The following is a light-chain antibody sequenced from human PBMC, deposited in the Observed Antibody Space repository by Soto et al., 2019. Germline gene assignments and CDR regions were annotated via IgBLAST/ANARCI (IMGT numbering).Light chain of an antibody. Sequence: DIVMTQSPLSLPVTPGEPASISCGSSQTLLHSNGYNYLDWYLQKPGQSPRLLIYLGSNRASGVPDRFSGRGSGTDFTLKISRVEAEYVGVYYCLQALQTPRTFGQGTKLEIK. CDR1: QTLLHSNGYNY. V-gene: IGKV2-28*01. CDR2: LGS. CDR3: LQALQTPRT. J-gene: IGKJ2*02.